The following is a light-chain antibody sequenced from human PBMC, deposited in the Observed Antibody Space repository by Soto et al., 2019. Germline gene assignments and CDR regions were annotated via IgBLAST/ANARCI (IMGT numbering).Light chain of an antibody. CDR3: QQYGGSPQT. V-gene: IGKV3-20*01. CDR1: QSVSNY. CDR2: GAS. J-gene: IGKJ1*01. Sequence: EIVLTQSPGTLSLSPGERATLSCRARQSVSNYLAWYQQKPGQAPRLLIYGASSRATGIPDRFSGSGSGTDFTLTISRLEPEDFAVYYCQQYGGSPQTFSQGTKVDIK.